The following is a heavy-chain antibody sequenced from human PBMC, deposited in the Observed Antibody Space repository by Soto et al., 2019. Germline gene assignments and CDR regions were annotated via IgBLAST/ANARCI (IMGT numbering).Heavy chain of an antibody. CDR3: ARAPELFFDY. CDR2: IYYSGST. Sequence: PSETLSLTCTVSGGSISSGGYYWSWIRQHPGKGLEWIGYIYYSGSTYYNLSLKSRVIISIDTSKNQFSLKLSSVTAADTAVYYCARAPELFFDYWGQGTLVTVSS. D-gene: IGHD3-10*01. J-gene: IGHJ4*02. V-gene: IGHV4-31*03. CDR1: GGSISSGGYY.